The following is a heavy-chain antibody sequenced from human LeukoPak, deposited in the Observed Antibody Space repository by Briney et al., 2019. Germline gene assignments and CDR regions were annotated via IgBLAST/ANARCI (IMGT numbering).Heavy chain of an antibody. V-gene: IGHV4-30-4*01. J-gene: IGHJ4*02. CDR3: ARASGGYYWDFDY. Sequence: PSETLSLTCTVSGGSISSGDYYWSWLRQPPGMGLEWIGDISYSGSTYYNPSLRSRLSISVDRSNNQFSLRLTSVTAADTAVYYCARASGGYYWDFDYWGQGTLVTVSS. CDR1: GGSISSGDYY. CDR2: ISYSGST. D-gene: IGHD3-22*01.